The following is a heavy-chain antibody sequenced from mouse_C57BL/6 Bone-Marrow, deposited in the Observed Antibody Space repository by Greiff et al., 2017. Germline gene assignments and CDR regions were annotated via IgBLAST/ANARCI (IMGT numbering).Heavy chain of an antibody. CDR3: ARRGDLLWYPWFAY. D-gene: IGHD2-1*01. J-gene: IGHJ3*01. CDR2: IYPRSGNT. Sequence: VQLQQSGAELARPGASVKLSCKASGYTFTSYGISWVKQRTGQGLEWIGEIYPRSGNTYYNEKFKGKATLTADKSSSTAYMELRSLTSEDSAVYFCARRGDLLWYPWFAYGGQGTLVTVSA. CDR1: GYTFTSYG. V-gene: IGHV1-81*01.